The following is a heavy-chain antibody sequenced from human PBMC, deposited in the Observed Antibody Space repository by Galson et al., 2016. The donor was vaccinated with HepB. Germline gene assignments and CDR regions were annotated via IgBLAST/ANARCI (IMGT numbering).Heavy chain of an antibody. CDR2: IYSGGST. CDR3: ATRRADISRG. J-gene: IGHJ4*02. D-gene: IGHD5-12*01. Sequence: SLRLSCAASGFTVSHNSMSWVRQAPGKGLEWVSLIYSGGSTSYADSVKGRFTISTDNSKNTLYLQMNNLRAEDTAVYYCATRRADISRGWGQGTLVTVSS. CDR1: GFTVSHNS. V-gene: IGHV3-66*01.